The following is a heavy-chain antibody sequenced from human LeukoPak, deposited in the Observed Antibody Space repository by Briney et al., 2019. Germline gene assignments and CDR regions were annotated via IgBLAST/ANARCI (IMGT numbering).Heavy chain of an antibody. D-gene: IGHD4-17*01. CDR2: ISWNSGSI. CDR3: AEDRRATVTILCAFDT. V-gene: IGHV3-9*01. Sequence: SGGSLRLSCAASGFTFDDYAMHWVRQAPGKGLEWVSGISWNSGSIGYADSVKGRFTISRDNAKNSLYLQMNSLRAEDTALYYCAEDRRATVTILCAFDTWGQGTMVTVSS. J-gene: IGHJ3*02. CDR1: GFTFDDYA.